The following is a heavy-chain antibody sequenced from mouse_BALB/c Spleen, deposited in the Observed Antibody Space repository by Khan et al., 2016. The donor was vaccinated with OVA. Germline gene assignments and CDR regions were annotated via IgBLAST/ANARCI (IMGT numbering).Heavy chain of an antibody. J-gene: IGHJ4*01. CDR2: IWSDGIT. CDR3: AGGGFYAMDY. Sequence: QVQLKESGPGLVAPSQSLSITCTVSGFSLTTYGVHWVRQPPGKGLEWLVVIWSDGITTYNSALISRLSISKDNSKSQVFLKMNSLQTDDSAMYXCAGGGFYAMDYWGQGTSVTVSS. CDR1: GFSLTTYG. V-gene: IGHV2-6*02.